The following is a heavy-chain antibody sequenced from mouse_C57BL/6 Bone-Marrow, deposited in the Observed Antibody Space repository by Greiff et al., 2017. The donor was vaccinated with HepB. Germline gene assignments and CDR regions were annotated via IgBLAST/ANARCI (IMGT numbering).Heavy chain of an antibody. V-gene: IGHV1-4*01. J-gene: IGHJ3*01. Sequence: LVESGAELARPGASVKMSCKASGYTFTSYTMHWVKQRPGQGLEWIGYINPSSGHTKYNQKFKDKATLTADKSSSTAYMQLSSLTSEDSAVYYCASGYYGSSYWFAYWGQGTLVTVSA. CDR3: ASGYYGSSYWFAY. D-gene: IGHD1-1*01. CDR2: INPSSGHT. CDR1: GYTFTSYT.